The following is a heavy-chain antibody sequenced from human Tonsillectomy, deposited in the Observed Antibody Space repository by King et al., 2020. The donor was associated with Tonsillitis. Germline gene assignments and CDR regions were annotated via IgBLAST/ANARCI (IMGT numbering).Heavy chain of an antibody. Sequence: QLVQSGAEVKKPGASVKVSCKASGYTFTGYYIHWVRQAPGQGLEWMGWISPNSGGTNYAQTFQGRVTMTRDTSISTAYMELSRLRSDDTAVYYCARGLGGSGKDYYYMDVWGKGTTVTVSS. J-gene: IGHJ6*03. CDR3: ARGLGGSGKDYYYMDV. CDR1: GYTFTGYY. V-gene: IGHV1-2*02. D-gene: IGHD3-10*01. CDR2: ISPNSGGT.